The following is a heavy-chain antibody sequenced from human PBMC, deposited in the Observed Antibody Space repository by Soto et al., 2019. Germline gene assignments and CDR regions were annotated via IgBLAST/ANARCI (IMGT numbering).Heavy chain of an antibody. J-gene: IGHJ4*02. CDR1: GYSFTFYW. V-gene: IGHV5-51*01. D-gene: IGHD3-10*01. CDR2: IYPRDSDT. Sequence: GEALKISCKASGYSFTFYWISWVRQMPGKGREWMGIIYPRDSDTRYSPSFQGQVSISADKSISTAYLQWSSLKASDTAMYYCARQDGSGTYYFDSWGQGTLVTVSS. CDR3: ARQDGSGTYYFDS.